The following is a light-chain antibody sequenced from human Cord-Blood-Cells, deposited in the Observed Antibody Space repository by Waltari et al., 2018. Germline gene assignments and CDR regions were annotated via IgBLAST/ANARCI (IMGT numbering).Light chain of an antibody. Sequence: IRITQSPDSLAVSLGERATINCKSSQSVLYSSNNKNYLAWYQQKPGQPPKLLIYWASTRESGVPDRFSGSGSGTDFTLTISSLQAEDVAVYYCQQYYSTPLTFGGGTKVEIK. CDR2: WAS. V-gene: IGKV4-1*01. CDR1: QSVLYSSNNKNY. J-gene: IGKJ4*01. CDR3: QQYYSTPLT.